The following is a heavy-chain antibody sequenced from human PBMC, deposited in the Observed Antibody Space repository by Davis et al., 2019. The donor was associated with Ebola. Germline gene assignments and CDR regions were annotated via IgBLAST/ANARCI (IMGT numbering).Heavy chain of an antibody. D-gene: IGHD3-22*01. Sequence: AGSLRLSCAASGFTFADYAMHCVRQAPGKGLEWVSLTSGDGGRTYYADSVKGRFTISRDNSKNSLYLQMNSLRTEDTALYYCAKETSTYYYDSSGYHTYYGMDVWGQGTTVTVSS. J-gene: IGHJ6*02. CDR2: TSGDGGRT. CDR1: GFTFADYA. V-gene: IGHV3-43*02. CDR3: AKETSTYYYDSSGYHTYYGMDV.